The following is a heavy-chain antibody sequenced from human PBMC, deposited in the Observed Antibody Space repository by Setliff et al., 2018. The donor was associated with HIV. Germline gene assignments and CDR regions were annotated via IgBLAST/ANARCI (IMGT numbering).Heavy chain of an antibody. Sequence: SETLSLTCTVSGDSISSSSYYWGWIRQPAGKGLEWIGHIYTSGSTNYNPSLKNRVTISMATSRNQFSLRLKSVTAADTAIYYCARGSYLEWLMYDMAVWGQGTTVTVSS. D-gene: IGHD3-3*01. V-gene: IGHV4-61*09. CDR3: ARGSYLEWLMYDMAV. CDR2: IYTSGST. J-gene: IGHJ6*02. CDR1: GDSISSSSYY.